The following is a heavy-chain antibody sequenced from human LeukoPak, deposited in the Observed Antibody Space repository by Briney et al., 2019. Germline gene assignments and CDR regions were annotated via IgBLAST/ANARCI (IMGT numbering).Heavy chain of an antibody. D-gene: IGHD3-10*01. Sequence: GGSLRLSCAASGFTFSSYAMSWVRQAPGKGLEWVSAISGRGGSTYYADSVKGRFTISRDNSKNTLYLQMNSLRAEDTAVYYCASRVYYGSGSLCMDVWGQGTTVTVSS. CDR1: GFTFSSYA. J-gene: IGHJ6*02. CDR3: ASRVYYGSGSLCMDV. V-gene: IGHV3-23*01. CDR2: ISGRGGST.